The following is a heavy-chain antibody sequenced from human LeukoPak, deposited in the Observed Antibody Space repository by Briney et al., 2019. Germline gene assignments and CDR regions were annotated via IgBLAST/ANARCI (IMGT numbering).Heavy chain of an antibody. CDR1: GGSFSGYY. J-gene: IGHJ4*02. V-gene: IGHV4-34*01. Sequence: SETLSLTCAVYGGSFSGYYWSWIRQPPGKGLEWIGEINHSGSTNYNPSLKSRVTMSVDTSKNQFSLKLSSVTAADTAVYYCVGDFFDYWGQGTLVTVSS. CDR3: VGDFFDY. CDR2: INHSGST. D-gene: IGHD4-17*01.